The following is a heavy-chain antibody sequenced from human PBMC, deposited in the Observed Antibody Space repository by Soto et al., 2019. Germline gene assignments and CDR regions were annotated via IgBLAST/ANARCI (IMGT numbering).Heavy chain of an antibody. CDR3: ARDLEVVVVPAARAHNWFDP. Sequence: GASVKVSCKASGYTFTSYGISWVRQAPGQGLEWMGWISAYNGNTNYAQKLQGRVTMTTDTSTSTAYMELRSLRSDDTAVYYCARDLEVVVVPAARAHNWFDPWGQGTLVTVSS. V-gene: IGHV1-18*01. CDR1: GYTFTSYG. J-gene: IGHJ5*02. CDR2: ISAYNGNT. D-gene: IGHD2-2*01.